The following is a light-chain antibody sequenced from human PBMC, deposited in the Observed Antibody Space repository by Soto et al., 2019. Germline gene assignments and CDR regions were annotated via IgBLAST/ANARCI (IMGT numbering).Light chain of an antibody. CDR2: EDN. V-gene: IGLV1-51*02. CDR1: SSNIGINY. Sequence: QSVLTQPPSVSAAPGQKVTISCSGSSSNIGINYVSWYQHLPGTAPKLLIYEDNKRPSGIPDRFSGSKSGTSATLGITGLQIGDEADYYCGTWDSSLSAGVFGGGTKVTVL. CDR3: GTWDSSLSAGV. J-gene: IGLJ3*02.